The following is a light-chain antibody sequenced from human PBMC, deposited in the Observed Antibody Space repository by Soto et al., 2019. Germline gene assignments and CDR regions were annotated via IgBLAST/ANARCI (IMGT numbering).Light chain of an antibody. CDR3: QQRSNWIT. J-gene: IGKJ5*01. V-gene: IGKV3-11*01. Sequence: EMVLTQSPDTLSLSPGERATLSCRASQSVSSYLAWYQQKPGQAPRLLIYDASNRATGIPARFSGSGSGTEFTLTISSLQSEDSAVYYCQQRSNWITFGQGTRLEI. CDR2: DAS. CDR1: QSVSSY.